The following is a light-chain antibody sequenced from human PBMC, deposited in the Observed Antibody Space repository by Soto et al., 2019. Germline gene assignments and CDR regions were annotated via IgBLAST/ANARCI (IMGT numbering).Light chain of an antibody. V-gene: IGKV3-11*01. J-gene: IGKJ4*01. CDR2: DVS. CDR1: QSLHSY. Sequence: EVVLTQSPASLPLSAGERATLSCRASQSLHSYLAWYQQKPGQAPRLLIFDVSKRATGIPARFSGSGSGTDFTLSISSLEPEDFAFYYCQHRTEWPLTFEGGTQVAIK. CDR3: QHRTEWPLT.